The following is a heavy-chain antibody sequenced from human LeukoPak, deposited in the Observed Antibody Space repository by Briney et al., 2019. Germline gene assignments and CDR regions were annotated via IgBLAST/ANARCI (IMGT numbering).Heavy chain of an antibody. CDR2: ISGSGGST. CDR3: ARYYGDYAFDY. Sequence: GGAVSLYCASSGFTFSSYAMSWVHQAPGKGLDGVSAISGSGGSTYYADSVKGRFTISRDNSKNTLYLQMNSLRAEDTALYYCARYYGDYAFDYWGQGTLVTVSS. CDR1: GFTFSSYA. V-gene: IGHV3-23*01. D-gene: IGHD4-17*01. J-gene: IGHJ4*02.